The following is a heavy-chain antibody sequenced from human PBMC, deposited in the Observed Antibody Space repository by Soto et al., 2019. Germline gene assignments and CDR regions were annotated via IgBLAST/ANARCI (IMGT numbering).Heavy chain of an antibody. CDR2: LYWDDDK. CDR1: GFSLSTRGVG. D-gene: IGHD5-18*01. Sequence: QITLKESGPTLVKPTQTLTLTCTFSGFSLSTRGVGVGWIRQPPGKALEWLALLYWDDDKGYSPSLKSRLTITKDTSNNQVVITVTNMDPVDTATYYCAHRPRGYSYYFDYWGQGTLVTVSS. J-gene: IGHJ4*02. CDR3: AHRPRGYSYYFDY. V-gene: IGHV2-5*02.